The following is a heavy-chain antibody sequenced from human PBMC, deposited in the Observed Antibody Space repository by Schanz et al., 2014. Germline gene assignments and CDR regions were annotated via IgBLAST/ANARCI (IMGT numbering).Heavy chain of an antibody. CDR3: ARGLGYCSSTSCYDPYYYYGMDV. CDR1: GGSFSGYY. CDR2: INHSGST. D-gene: IGHD2-2*01. Sequence: QVQLQQWGAGLLKPSETLSLTCAVYGGSFSGYYWSWIRQPPGKGLEWIGEINHSGSTNYNPSLKSRVTISVDTSKNQFSLKLSSVPAADTAVYYCARGLGYCSSTSCYDPYYYYGMDVWGQGTTVTVSS. J-gene: IGHJ6*02. V-gene: IGHV4-34*01.